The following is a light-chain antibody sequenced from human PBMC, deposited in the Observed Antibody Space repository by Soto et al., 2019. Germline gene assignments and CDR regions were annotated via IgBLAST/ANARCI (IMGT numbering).Light chain of an antibody. V-gene: IGLV7-43*01. Sequence: QAVVTQEPSLTVSPGGTVTLTCASSTGAVTSGYYPNWFQQEPGQAPRAMIYDTSNKQSWTPARFSGSLLGGKAALTLSGVQPEDEAEYYCLLYYGGAGVFGGGTKLTVL. CDR2: DTS. CDR1: TGAVTSGYY. CDR3: LLYYGGAGV. J-gene: IGLJ3*02.